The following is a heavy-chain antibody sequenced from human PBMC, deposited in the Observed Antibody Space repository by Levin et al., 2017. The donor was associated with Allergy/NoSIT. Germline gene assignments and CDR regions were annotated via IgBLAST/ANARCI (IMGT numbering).Heavy chain of an antibody. Sequence: GGSLRLSCAASGFTFNNCAMSWVRQAPGKGLEWVSAIINSGVGTYYADSVKGRFTISRDNSKNTMYLQMNSLRAEDTAVYFCAKDAIRGSDQPYYFDYWGQGTLVTASS. J-gene: IGHJ4*02. CDR2: IINSGVGT. D-gene: IGHD6-19*01. V-gene: IGHV3-23*01. CDR1: GFTFNNCA. CDR3: AKDAIRGSDQPYYFDY.